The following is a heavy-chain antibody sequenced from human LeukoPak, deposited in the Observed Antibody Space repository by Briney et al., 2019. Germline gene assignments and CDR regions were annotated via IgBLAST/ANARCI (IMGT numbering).Heavy chain of an antibody. V-gene: IGHV4-4*07. J-gene: IGHJ6*03. CDR2: IYTSGST. CDR1: GGSISSYY. D-gene: IGHD3-10*01. CDR3: AREYYYGSGSYSPYYYYYYMDV. Sequence: PSETLSLTCTVSGGSISSYYWSWIRQPAGKGLEWIGRIYTSGSTNYNPSLKSRVTMSVDTSKNQFSLKLSSVTAADTAVYYCAREYYYGSGSYSPYYYYYYMDVWGKGTTVTISS.